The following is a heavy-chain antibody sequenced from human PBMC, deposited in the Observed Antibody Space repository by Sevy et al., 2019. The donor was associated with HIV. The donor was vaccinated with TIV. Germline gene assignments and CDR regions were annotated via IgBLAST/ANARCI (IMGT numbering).Heavy chain of an antibody. J-gene: IGHJ4*02. CDR3: VQAPRGGWFTELDS. CDR2: ISYDGGNQ. D-gene: IGHD6-19*01. CDR1: GFTFSNYG. V-gene: IGHV3-30*18. Sequence: GGSLRLSCAVSGFTFSNYGMHWVRQAPGKGLEWVTLISYDGGNQYYADSVKGRFAISRDNSKNTLYLQMNSLRFEDTAVYYCVQAPRGGWFTELDSRGQGTLVTVSS.